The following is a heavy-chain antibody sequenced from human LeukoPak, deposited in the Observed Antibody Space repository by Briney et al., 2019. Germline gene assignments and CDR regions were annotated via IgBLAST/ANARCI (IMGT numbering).Heavy chain of an antibody. CDR2: INAGNGNT. CDR3: AREEGNGGYFDY. V-gene: IGHV1-3*01. CDR1: GYTFTSYA. D-gene: IGHD4-23*01. Sequence: ASVKVSCKASGYTFTSYAMHWVRQAPGQRLEWMGWINAGNGNTKYSQKFQGRVTITRDTSASTAYMELSSLRSEDTAVYYCAREEGNGGYFDYWGQGTLVTVSS. J-gene: IGHJ4*02.